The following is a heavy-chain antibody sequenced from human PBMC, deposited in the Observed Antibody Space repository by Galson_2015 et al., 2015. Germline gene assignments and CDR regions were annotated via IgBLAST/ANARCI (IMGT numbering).Heavy chain of an antibody. Sequence: SLRLSCAASGFTFSNAWMGWVRQAPGKGLEWVGRIKSKTDGGTTDYAAPVKGRFTISRDDSKNTLYLQMNSLKTEDTAVYYCTTEDIVVVPAAMDYWGQGTLVTVSS. CDR3: TTEDIVVVPAAMDY. CDR2: IKSKTDGGTT. J-gene: IGHJ4*02. CDR1: GFTFSNAW. V-gene: IGHV3-15*01. D-gene: IGHD2-2*01.